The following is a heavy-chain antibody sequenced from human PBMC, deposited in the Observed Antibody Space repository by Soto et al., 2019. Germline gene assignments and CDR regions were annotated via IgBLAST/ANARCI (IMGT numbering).Heavy chain of an antibody. Sequence: GGSLRLSCAASGFTFSSYWMSWVRQAPGKGLEWVANIKQDGSEKYYVDSVKGRFTISRDNAKNSMYLQMNSLRAEDTAVYYCARDGVLDFWSGHTYYYYYIDVWGKGTTVTVSS. D-gene: IGHD3-3*01. V-gene: IGHV3-7*01. CDR3: ARDGVLDFWSGHTYYYYYIDV. CDR2: IKQDGSEK. CDR1: GFTFSSYW. J-gene: IGHJ6*03.